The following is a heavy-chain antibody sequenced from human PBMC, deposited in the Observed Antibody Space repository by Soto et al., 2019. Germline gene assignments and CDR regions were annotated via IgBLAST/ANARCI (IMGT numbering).Heavy chain of an antibody. D-gene: IGHD3-10*02. J-gene: IGHJ6*02. V-gene: IGHV3-21*01. CDR2: ISSSSSYI. Sequence: PGGSLRLSCAASGFTFSSYSMNWVRQAPGKWLEWVSSISSSSSYIYYADSVKCRFTISRDNAKNSLYLQMNSLRAEDTAVYYCARAMYGDYYYYGMDVWGQGXTVTVYS. CDR3: ARAMYGDYYYYGMDV. CDR1: GFTFSSYS.